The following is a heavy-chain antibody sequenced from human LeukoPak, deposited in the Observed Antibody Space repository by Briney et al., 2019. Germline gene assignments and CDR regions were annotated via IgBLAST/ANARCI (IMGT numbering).Heavy chain of an antibody. CDR3: ARKGVVALNWFDP. Sequence: GGSLRLSCAASGVILSSYEMTWVRPTPGKGLEWVSYISSSGSTIYYADSVKGRFTISRDNAKNSLYLQMNSLRAEDTAVYYCARKGVVALNWFDPWGQGTLVTVSS. D-gene: IGHD2-15*01. CDR1: GVILSSYE. CDR2: ISSSGSTI. J-gene: IGHJ5*02. V-gene: IGHV3-48*03.